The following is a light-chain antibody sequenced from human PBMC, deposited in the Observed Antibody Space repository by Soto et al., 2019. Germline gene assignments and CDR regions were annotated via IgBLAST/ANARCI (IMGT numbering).Light chain of an antibody. CDR2: WAS. Sequence: DIVMTQSPDSLAVSLGERATINCKSSQSVLYSSNNKNYLAWYQQKPGQPPKLLIYWASTRDSGGPDRFSGSGSGTDFTLTISSLQAEDVAVYYCQQYYSTPPAFGQGTKVDIK. V-gene: IGKV4-1*01. CDR1: QSVLYSSNNKNY. CDR3: QQYYSTPPA. J-gene: IGKJ1*01.